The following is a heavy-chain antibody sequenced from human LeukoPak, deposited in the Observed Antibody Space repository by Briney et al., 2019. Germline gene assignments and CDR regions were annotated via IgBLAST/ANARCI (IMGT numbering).Heavy chain of an antibody. J-gene: IGHJ6*02. V-gene: IGHV3-64*04. CDR3: ARDPRVYYDFDYYGMDV. CDR2: ISTNGGIT. Sequence: GGSLRLSCSASGFTFSTYGMHWVRQGPGKGLEQVAAISTNGGITVYADSVKGRFTISRDNSKKSLYLQMNSLRAEDTPVYYCARDPRVYYDFDYYGMDVWGQGTTVIVSS. D-gene: IGHD3-3*01. CDR1: GFTFSTYG.